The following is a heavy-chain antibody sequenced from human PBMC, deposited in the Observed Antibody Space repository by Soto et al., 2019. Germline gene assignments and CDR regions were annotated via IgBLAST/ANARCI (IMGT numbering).Heavy chain of an antibody. CDR2: IDWDDDK. Sequence: SGPTLVNPTQTLTLTCTFSGFSLSTSGMCVSWIRQPPGKALEWLALIDWDDDKYYSTSLKTRLTISKDTSKNQVVLTMTNMDPVDTATYYCARIRGAYGDYHTTFDYWGQGTLVTVSS. CDR1: GFSLSTSGMC. CDR3: ARIRGAYGDYHTTFDY. J-gene: IGHJ4*02. D-gene: IGHD4-17*01. V-gene: IGHV2-70*01.